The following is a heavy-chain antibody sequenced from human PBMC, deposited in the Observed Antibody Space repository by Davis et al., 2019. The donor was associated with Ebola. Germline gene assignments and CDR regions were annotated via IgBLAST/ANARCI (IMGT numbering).Heavy chain of an antibody. CDR2: IIGSGGST. D-gene: IGHD4-11*01. CDR1: GFTFSSYA. CDR3: APVPEATVTTIHYYFDY. J-gene: IGHJ4*02. V-gene: IGHV3-23*01. Sequence: PGGSLRLSCAASGFTFSSYAMSWVRQAPGKGLEWVSAIIGSGGSTYYADSVKGRFTISRDNSKNTLYLQMNSLRAEDTAVYYCAPVPEATVTTIHYYFDYWGQGTLVTVSS.